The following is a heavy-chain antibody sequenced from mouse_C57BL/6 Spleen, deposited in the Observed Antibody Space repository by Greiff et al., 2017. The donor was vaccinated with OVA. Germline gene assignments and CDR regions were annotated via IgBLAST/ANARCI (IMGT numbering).Heavy chain of an antibody. D-gene: IGHD3-2*02. CDR3: ARESSGYGY. CDR2: IHPNSGST. V-gene: IGHV1-64*01. Sequence: QVQLQQSGAELVKPGASVKLSCKASGYTFTSYWMHWVKQRPGPGLEWIGMIHPNSGSTNYNEKFKSKATLTVDKSSSTAYMQLSSLTSEDSAVYYCARESSGYGYWGQGTTLTVSS. CDR1: GYTFTSYW. J-gene: IGHJ2*01.